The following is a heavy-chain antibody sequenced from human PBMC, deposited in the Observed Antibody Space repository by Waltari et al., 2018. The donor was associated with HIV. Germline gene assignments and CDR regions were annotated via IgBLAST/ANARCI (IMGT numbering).Heavy chain of an antibody. CDR2: ISSISIDI. D-gene: IGHD6-19*01. V-gene: IGHV3-21*01. CDR3: ARASRGVAVAGFDY. CDR1: GFTFSSYT. Sequence: EVQLVESGGGLVKPGGSLRLSCEASGFTFSSYTMNWVRQAPGKGLEWVSSISSISIDIYYAVSVKGRFTISRDNAKNSLFLQMSSLRAEDMAVYYCARASRGVAVAGFDYWGQGILVTVSS. J-gene: IGHJ4*02.